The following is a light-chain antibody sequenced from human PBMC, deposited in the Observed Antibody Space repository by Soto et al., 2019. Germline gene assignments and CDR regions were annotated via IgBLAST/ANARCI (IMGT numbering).Light chain of an antibody. V-gene: IGLV2-8*01. CDR3: SSYAGSDSYV. Sequence: QSALTQPPPASGSPGQSVAISCTGTSSDVGGYNYVSWYQQHPGKAPQVMIYEVSKRPSGVPDRFSGSKSGNTASLTVSGLQAEDEADYYCSSYAGSDSYVFGTGTRSPS. J-gene: IGLJ1*01. CDR2: EVS. CDR1: SSDVGGYNY.